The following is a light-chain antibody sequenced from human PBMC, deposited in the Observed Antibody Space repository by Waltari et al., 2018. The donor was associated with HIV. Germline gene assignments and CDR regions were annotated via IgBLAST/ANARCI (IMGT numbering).Light chain of an antibody. J-gene: IGLJ2*01. CDR2: QDR. Sequence: SYELAQPPSVSVSPGQTASITCSGDKLGNKFAAWYQQTPGQYPVVVMYQDRSRPSGIPERVSGSNSGNTATLTISGTQAMDEADYYCQAWDRSTVVFGGGTKLTVL. CDR3: QAWDRSTVV. CDR1: KLGNKF. V-gene: IGLV3-1*01.